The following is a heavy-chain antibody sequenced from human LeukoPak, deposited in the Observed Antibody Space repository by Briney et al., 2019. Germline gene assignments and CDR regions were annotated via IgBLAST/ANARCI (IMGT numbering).Heavy chain of an antibody. D-gene: IGHD2-2*01. CDR2: IYYSGST. CDR1: GGSISSSY. J-gene: IGHJ6*03. Sequence: PSETLSLTCTVSGGSISSSYWSWIRQPPGKGLEWIGYIYYSGSTNYNPSLKSRVTISVDTSKNQFSLKLSSVTAADTAVYYCARGTYYYYYYMDVWGKGTTVTISS. CDR3: ARGTYYYYYYMDV. V-gene: IGHV4-59*01.